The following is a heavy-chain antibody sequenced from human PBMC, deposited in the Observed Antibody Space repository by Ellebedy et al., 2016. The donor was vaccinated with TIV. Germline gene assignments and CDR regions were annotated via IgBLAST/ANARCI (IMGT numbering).Heavy chain of an antibody. Sequence: GESLKISCAASGFTFSSYWMSWVRQAPGKGLEWVANIKQDGSEKYYVDSVKGRFTISSDNAKNSLYLQMNSLRAEDTAVYYCASYLDATNYWGQGALVTVSS. J-gene: IGHJ4*02. D-gene: IGHD2-15*01. CDR1: GFTFSSYW. CDR2: IKQDGSEK. V-gene: IGHV3-7*01. CDR3: ASYLDATNY.